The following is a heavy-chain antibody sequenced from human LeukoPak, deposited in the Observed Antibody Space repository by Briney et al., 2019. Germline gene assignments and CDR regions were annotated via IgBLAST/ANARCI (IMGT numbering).Heavy chain of an antibody. CDR3: AKFTPPSIPTTVTTTDY. J-gene: IGHJ4*02. V-gene: IGHV3-23*01. CDR2: ISGSGGST. CDR1: GFTFSSYA. Sequence: PGGSLRLSCAASGFTFSSYAMSWVRQAPGKGLEWVSAISGSGGSTYYADSVKGRFTISRDNSKDTLYLQMNSLRAEDTAVYYCAKFTPPSIPTTVTTTDYWGQGTLVTVSS. D-gene: IGHD4-17*01.